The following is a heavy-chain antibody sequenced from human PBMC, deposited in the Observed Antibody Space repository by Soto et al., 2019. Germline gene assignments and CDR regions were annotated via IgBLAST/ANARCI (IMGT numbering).Heavy chain of an antibody. D-gene: IGHD5-18*01. V-gene: IGHV1-2*04. CDR3: ARAYSYGTYYFDY. J-gene: IGHJ4*02. Sequence: SVKVSCKASVYTFTGYYMHWVRQAPGQGLEWMGWINPNSGGTNYAQKLQGWVTMTRDTSISTAYMELSRLRSDDTAVYYCARAYSYGTYYFDYWGKGTLGTVAS. CDR1: VYTFTGYY. CDR2: INPNSGGT.